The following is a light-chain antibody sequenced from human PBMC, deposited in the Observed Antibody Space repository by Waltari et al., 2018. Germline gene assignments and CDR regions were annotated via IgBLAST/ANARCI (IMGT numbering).Light chain of an antibody. CDR3: QSYDSSNFWV. CDR2: EDH. Sequence: NFMLTQPHSVSESPGKTVTISCTRSSGSIASNYVQWYQQRPGSSPTTVIYEDHQRPAGVPDRFPGSIDSSSNSAALTISGLKTEDEADYYCQSYDSSNFWVFGGGTKLTVL. V-gene: IGLV6-57*01. CDR1: SGSIASNY. J-gene: IGLJ3*02.